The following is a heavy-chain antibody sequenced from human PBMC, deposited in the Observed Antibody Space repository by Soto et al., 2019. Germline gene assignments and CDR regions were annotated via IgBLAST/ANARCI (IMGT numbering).Heavy chain of an antibody. Sequence: PGGSVRLCCAASGYTLSSYAMSWVRQAPGKGLEWVSAISGSGGSTYYADSVKGRFTISRDNSKNTLYLQMNSLRAEDTAVYYCAKAVGYDSSGYYSNWGQGTLVTVSS. CDR3: AKAVGYDSSGYYSN. CDR1: GYTLSSYA. D-gene: IGHD3-22*01. J-gene: IGHJ4*02. CDR2: ISGSGGST. V-gene: IGHV3-23*01.